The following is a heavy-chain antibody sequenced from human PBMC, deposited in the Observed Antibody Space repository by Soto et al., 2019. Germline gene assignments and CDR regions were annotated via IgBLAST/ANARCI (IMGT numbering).Heavy chain of an antibody. V-gene: IGHV4-34*01. J-gene: IGHJ4*02. D-gene: IGHD3-22*01. CDR2: INHSGST. CDR3: ARGRHHETSGYYSGGWYYFDH. CDR1: GWTFSAFS. Sequence: SDALSHTYNGSGWTFSAFSWSWIRQPPGKGLEWIGEINHSGSTNSNPSLKSRVTISVDTSKNQFSLKLSSVTAADTAVYYCARGRHHETSGYYSGGWYYFDHWGQG.